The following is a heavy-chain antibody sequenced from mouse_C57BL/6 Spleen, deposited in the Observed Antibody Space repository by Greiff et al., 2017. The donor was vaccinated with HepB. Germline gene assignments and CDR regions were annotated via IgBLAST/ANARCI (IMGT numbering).Heavy chain of an antibody. V-gene: IGHV1-63*01. CDR1: GYTFTNYW. Sequence: VQLQQSGAELVRPGTSVKMSCKASGYTFTNYWIGWAKQRPGHGLEWIGDIYPGGGYTNYNEKFKGKATLTADKSSSTAYMQFSSLTSEDSAIYYWARLRTNYATDYWGQGTSVTVSS. CDR2: IYPGGGYT. J-gene: IGHJ4*01. CDR3: ARLRTNYATDY.